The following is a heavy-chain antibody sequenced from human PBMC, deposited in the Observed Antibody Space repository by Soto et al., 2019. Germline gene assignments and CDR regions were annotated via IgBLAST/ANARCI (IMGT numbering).Heavy chain of an antibody. Sequence: QVQLVESGGGVVQPGRSLRLSCAASGFTFSSYGMHWVRQAPGKGLEWVAVISYDGSNKYYADSVKGRFTISRDNSKNTLYLQMNSRRADDTAVYYCAKDRSYSSGWFDYYYGMDVWGQGTTVTVSS. CDR2: ISYDGSNK. V-gene: IGHV3-30*18. J-gene: IGHJ6*02. D-gene: IGHD6-19*01. CDR1: GFTFSSYG. CDR3: AKDRSYSSGWFDYYYGMDV.